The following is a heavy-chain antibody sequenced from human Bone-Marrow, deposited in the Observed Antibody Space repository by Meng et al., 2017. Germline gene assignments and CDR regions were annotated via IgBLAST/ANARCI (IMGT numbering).Heavy chain of an antibody. Sequence: SPKIPCAASGFTFSRYVMNLVRQDPGKGLEWVSGITGSCGITYYADFVKGRFTISKDNSKSTLDLQMNSLSAEDTAVDYCGEGLSERYPVWGQGTLVTVSS. CDR2: ITGSCGIT. CDR1: GFTFSRYV. D-gene: IGHD1-1*01. CDR3: GEGLSERYPV. J-gene: IGHJ4*02. V-gene: IGHV3-23*01.